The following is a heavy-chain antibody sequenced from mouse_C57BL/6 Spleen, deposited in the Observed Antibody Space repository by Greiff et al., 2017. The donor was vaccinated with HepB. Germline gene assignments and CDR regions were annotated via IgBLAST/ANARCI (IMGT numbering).Heavy chain of an antibody. CDR2: INPNNGGT. CDR3: ARFDTTVVEGFDY. Sequence: EVQLQQSGPELVKPGASVKISCKASGYTFTDYYMNWVKQSHGKSLEWIGDINPNNGGTSYNQKFKGKATLTVDKSSSTAYMELRSLTSEDSAVYYCARFDTTVVEGFDYWGQGTTLTVSS. V-gene: IGHV1-26*01. CDR1: GYTFTDYY. D-gene: IGHD1-1*01. J-gene: IGHJ2*01.